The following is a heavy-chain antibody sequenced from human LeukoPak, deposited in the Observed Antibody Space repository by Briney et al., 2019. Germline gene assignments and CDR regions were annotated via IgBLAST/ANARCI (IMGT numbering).Heavy chain of an antibody. CDR1: GFTVSTNY. D-gene: IGHD6-13*01. CDR2: IYAGGTT. V-gene: IGHV3-66*01. Sequence: GGSLRLSCAASGFTVSTNYMTWIRQAPGKGLEWVSVIYAGGTTYYADSVKGRFTISRDNSKNTLYLQMNSLRADDTAVYYCARGAGGLDYWGQGILVTVSS. CDR3: ARGAGGLDY. J-gene: IGHJ4*02.